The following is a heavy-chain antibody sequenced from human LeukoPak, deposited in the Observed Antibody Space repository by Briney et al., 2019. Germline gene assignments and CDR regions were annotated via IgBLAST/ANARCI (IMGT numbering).Heavy chain of an antibody. J-gene: IGHJ4*02. CDR3: AHGSMYQLDY. Sequence: GGSLRLSCAASGFSFSSHGMSWVRQAPGKGLEWVSGIIGGAGGTYYADSVKGRFTISRGNAKNTLYLQMNSLRAEDTAVYYCAHGSMYQLDYWGQGTLVTVSS. CDR1: GFSFSSHG. CDR2: IIGGAGGT. D-gene: IGHD2-2*01. V-gene: IGHV3-23*01.